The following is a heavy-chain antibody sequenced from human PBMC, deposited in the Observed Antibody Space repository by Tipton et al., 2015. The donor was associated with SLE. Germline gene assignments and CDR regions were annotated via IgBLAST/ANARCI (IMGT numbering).Heavy chain of an antibody. V-gene: IGHV5-51*03. CDR2: IYPGDSYT. D-gene: IGHD6-13*01. CDR1: GYRFTSYW. J-gene: IGHJ4*02. CDR3: ARRYSWYYFDF. Sequence: VQLVQSGAEVKKPGESLKISCKDSGYRFTSYWIGWVRQMPGKGLEWMGIIYPGDSYTTYSPSFQGQVTISADKSISTAYLQWSSLKASDSAMFYCARRYSWYYFDFWGQGTLVTVSS.